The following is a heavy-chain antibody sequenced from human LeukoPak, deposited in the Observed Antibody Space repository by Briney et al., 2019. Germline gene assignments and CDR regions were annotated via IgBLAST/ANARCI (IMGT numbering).Heavy chain of an antibody. Sequence: GGSLRLSCAASGFTFSNYWMTWVRQAPGKGLEWVAHINQDGSKEYYMDTVKARFTISRDNAKNSLSLQMNSLRAEDTAVYYCVRDGGVSGYDLLDYWGQGTLVTVSS. J-gene: IGHJ4*02. D-gene: IGHD5-12*01. V-gene: IGHV3-7*01. CDR2: INQDGSKE. CDR3: VRDGGVSGYDLLDY. CDR1: GFTFSNYW.